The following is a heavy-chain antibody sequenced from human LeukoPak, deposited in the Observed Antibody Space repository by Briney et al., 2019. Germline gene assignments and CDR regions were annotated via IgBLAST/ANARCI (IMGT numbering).Heavy chain of an antibody. J-gene: IGHJ2*01. CDR3: ARDRLGATGHWRIDV. Sequence: SETLSLTCTASGVSFSSYYWTWIRQPAGKGLEWIGRIYNSGTTNYSPSLESRVTMSLDTSKNRFSLSLSSVTAADTAVYYCARDRLGATGHWRIDVWGRGTLVTVSS. D-gene: IGHD1-26*01. CDR1: GVSFSSYY. V-gene: IGHV4-4*07. CDR2: IYNSGTT.